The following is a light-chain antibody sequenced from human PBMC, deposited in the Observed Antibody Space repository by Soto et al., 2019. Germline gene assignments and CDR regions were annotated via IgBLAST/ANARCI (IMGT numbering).Light chain of an antibody. Sequence: EIVLTQSPATLSLSPGVRATLSCRASQSVSRYLAWYQQKPGQAPSLLIYDASNRATAIPARFSGSGSVTDFTLSISSLEPDDFAVYFWQQRATWTPGFTFGPGTKVDFK. V-gene: IGKV3-11*01. CDR1: QSVSRY. J-gene: IGKJ3*01. CDR2: DAS. CDR3: QQRATWTPGFT.